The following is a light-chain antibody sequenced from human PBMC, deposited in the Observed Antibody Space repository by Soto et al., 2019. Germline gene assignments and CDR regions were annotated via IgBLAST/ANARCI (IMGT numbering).Light chain of an antibody. CDR3: SSYAGRTLYV. J-gene: IGLJ1*01. Sequence: QSVLTQPPSASGSPGQSVTISCTGTSSDFGGYDYVSWYQQRPGKAPKLLIHEVTKRPSGVPDRFSGSKSGNTASLTVSRLQAEDEADYYCSSYAGRTLYVFGTGTKVTVL. CDR1: SSDFGGYDY. CDR2: EVT. V-gene: IGLV2-8*01.